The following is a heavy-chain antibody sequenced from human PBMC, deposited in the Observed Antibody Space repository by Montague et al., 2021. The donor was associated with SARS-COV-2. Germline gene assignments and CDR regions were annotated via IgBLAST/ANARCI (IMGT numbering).Heavy chain of an antibody. V-gene: IGHV3-30-3*01. J-gene: IGHJ6*02. D-gene: IGHD3-22*01. CDR3: ARVIVVGYSGMGV. Sequence: SLRLSCAASGFTFSSYAMHWVRQAPGKGLEWVAVISYDGSNKYYADSVKGRFTISRDNSKNTLYLQMSSLRAEDTAVYYCARVIVVGYSGMGVWGQGTTVTVSS. CDR1: GFTFSSYA. CDR2: ISYDGSNK.